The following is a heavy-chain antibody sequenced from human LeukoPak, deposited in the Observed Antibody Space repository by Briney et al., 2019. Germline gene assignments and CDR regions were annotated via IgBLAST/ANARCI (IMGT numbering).Heavy chain of an antibody. CDR2: ISGSGGST. J-gene: IGHJ4*02. Sequence: PGGSLRLSCAASGFTFSSYAMSWVRQAPGKGLEWVSAISGSGGSTYYADSVKGRFTISRDNSKNTLYLQMNSLRAEDTAEYYCAKDGDCGGDCYFDYWGQGTLVTVSS. CDR3: AKDGDCGGDCYFDY. V-gene: IGHV3-23*01. D-gene: IGHD2-21*02. CDR1: GFTFSSYA.